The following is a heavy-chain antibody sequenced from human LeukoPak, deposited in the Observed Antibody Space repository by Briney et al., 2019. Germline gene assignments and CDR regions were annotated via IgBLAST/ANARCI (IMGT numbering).Heavy chain of an antibody. Sequence: PGRSPRLSFAASGFTFSDYDMSWIRQAPGKGREWVSYIRSSGRTIYYADSVKRRFTSSRENDKNSLYLQMNRLRAEDTAVYYCARTFSFNSGTSHHFDLWGQRTLVTVSS. J-gene: IGHJ4*02. CDR2: IRSSGRTI. D-gene: IGHD3-10*01. V-gene: IGHV3-11*04. CDR3: ARTFSFNSGTSHHFDL. CDR1: GFTFSDYD.